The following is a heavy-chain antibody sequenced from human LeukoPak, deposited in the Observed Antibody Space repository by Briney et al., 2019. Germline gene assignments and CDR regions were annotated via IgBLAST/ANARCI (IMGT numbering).Heavy chain of an antibody. J-gene: IGHJ4*02. CDR1: GFTFSSYA. D-gene: IGHD4-17*01. Sequence: GGSLRLSCAASGFTFSSYAMHWVRQAPGKGLEWVAVISYDGSNKYYADSVKSRFTISRDNSKNTLYLQMNSLRAEDTAVYYCARDLSDYGDYVFDNWGQGTLVTVSS. V-gene: IGHV3-30-3*01. CDR2: ISYDGSNK. CDR3: ARDLSDYGDYVFDN.